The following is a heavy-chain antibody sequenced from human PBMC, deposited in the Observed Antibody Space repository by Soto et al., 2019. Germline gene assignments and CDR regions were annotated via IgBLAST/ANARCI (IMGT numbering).Heavy chain of an antibody. Sequence: QVQLVQSGAEVKKPGASVKVSCKASGYTFTSYYMHWVRQAPGQGLEWMEIINPSGGSTSYAQKFQGRGTMTRDTSTSTVYMELSSLRSEDTAVYYCAREPVAGTLYFDYWGQGTLVTVSS. D-gene: IGHD6-19*01. V-gene: IGHV1-46*03. J-gene: IGHJ4*02. CDR3: AREPVAGTLYFDY. CDR1: GYTFTSYY. CDR2: INPSGGST.